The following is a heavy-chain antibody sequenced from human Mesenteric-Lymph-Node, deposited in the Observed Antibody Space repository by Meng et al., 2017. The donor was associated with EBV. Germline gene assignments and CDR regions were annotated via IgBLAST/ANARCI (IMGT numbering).Heavy chain of an antibody. Sequence: QVQLVHSGAEVKTPGASVKVSCKASWYTFTNYDISWVRQAPGQGLEWMGWISAYNGHTSYTQKLQGRVTMTTDTSTNTAYMELTSLRSEDTAVYYCARDPLLVRGAFPPDYWGQGTLVTVSS. CDR1: WYTFTNYD. J-gene: IGHJ4*02. CDR2: ISAYNGHT. V-gene: IGHV1-18*01. D-gene: IGHD3-10*01. CDR3: ARDPLLVRGAFPPDY.